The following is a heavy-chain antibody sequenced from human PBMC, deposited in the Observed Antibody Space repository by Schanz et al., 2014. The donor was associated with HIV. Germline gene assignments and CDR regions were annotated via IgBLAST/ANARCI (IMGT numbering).Heavy chain of an antibody. J-gene: IGHJ6*02. CDR1: GFTFSDYS. V-gene: IGHV3-30*03. Sequence: VQLAESGGGLVKPGGSLRLSCAGSGFTFSDYSMTWVRQAPGKGLEWVALISYDGSYKYYADSVKGRFTISRDNSKNRLFLQMNSLRAEDRALYYCAREGPTVTPGYYYGMDVWGQGTTVTVSS. CDR3: AREGPTVTPGYYYGMDV. D-gene: IGHD4-17*01. CDR2: ISYDGSYK.